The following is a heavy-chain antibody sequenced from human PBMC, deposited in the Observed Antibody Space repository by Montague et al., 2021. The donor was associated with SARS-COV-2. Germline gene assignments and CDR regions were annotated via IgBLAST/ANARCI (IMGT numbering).Heavy chain of an antibody. V-gene: IGHV3-33*06. D-gene: IGHD4-23*01. CDR3: AKEAVVTLDY. J-gene: IGHJ4*02. CDR2: IWYDGSNK. CDR1: GFTFSSYG. Sequence: SLRLSCAVSGFTFSSYGMHWVRQAPGKGLEWVAVIWYDGSNKYYADSVKGRFTISRDNSKNTLYLQMNSLRAEDTAVYYCAKEAVVTLDYWGQGTLVTVSS.